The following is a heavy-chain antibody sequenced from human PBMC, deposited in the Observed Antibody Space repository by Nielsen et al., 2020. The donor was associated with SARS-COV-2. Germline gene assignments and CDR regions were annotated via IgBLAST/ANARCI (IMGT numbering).Heavy chain of an antibody. D-gene: IGHD2-2*01. CDR3: AKGGVPAATSAADV. J-gene: IGHJ6*02. CDR1: GFIFDGFW. V-gene: IGHV3-23*01. Sequence: GESLKISCTASGFIFDGFWMSWVRQAPGKGLEWVSAISGSGGSTYYADSVKGRFTISRDNSKNTLYLQMNSLRAEDTAVYYCAKGGVPAATSAADVWGQGTTVTVSS. CDR2: ISGSGGST.